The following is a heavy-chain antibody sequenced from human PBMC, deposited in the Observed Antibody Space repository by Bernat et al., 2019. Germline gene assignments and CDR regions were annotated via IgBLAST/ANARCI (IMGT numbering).Heavy chain of an antibody. Sequence: QVQLVQSGAEVKKPGASVKVSCKASGYTFTSYYFHGGRQAPGQGLEWMGIINPSGGSPSYAQKFQGRVTMTRDTSTSTVYMELSSLRSEEPAVYYCARDPTDTVTTWDYWGQGTLVTVSS. CDR1: GYTFTSYY. D-gene: IGHD4-17*01. CDR2: INPSGGSP. CDR3: ARDPTDTVTTWDY. J-gene: IGHJ4*02. V-gene: IGHV1-46*01.